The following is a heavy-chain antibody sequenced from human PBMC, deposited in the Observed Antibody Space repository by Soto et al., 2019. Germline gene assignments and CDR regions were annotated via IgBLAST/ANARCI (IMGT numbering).Heavy chain of an antibody. CDR1: GGXMCSYY. V-gene: IGHV4-59*08. J-gene: IGHJ5*02. D-gene: IGHD6-13*01. CDR3: ARAKAPLYSISWYWFDP. Sequence: PSETLSLTCTVSGGXMCSYYWGWIRQPPGKGLEWIGYIYYSGSTNYNPSIKSRVTISVDTSKNQSSMKLSSVTAADTAVYYCARAKAPLYSISWYWFDPWGQGTLVT. CDR2: IYYSGST.